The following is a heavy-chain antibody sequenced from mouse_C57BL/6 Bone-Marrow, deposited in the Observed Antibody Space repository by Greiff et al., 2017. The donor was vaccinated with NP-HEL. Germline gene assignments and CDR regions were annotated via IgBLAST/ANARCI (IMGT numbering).Heavy chain of an antibody. CDR2: IHPNSGST. D-gene: IGHD1-1*01. CDR1: GYTFTSYW. CDR3: ARGDYYGSSSWFAY. V-gene: IGHV1-64*01. Sequence: QVQLKQPGAELVKPGASVKLSCKASGYTFTSYWMHWVKQRPGQGLEWIGMIHPNSGSTNYNEKFKSKATLTVDKSSSTAYMQLSSLTSEDSAVYYCARGDYYGSSSWFAYWGQGTLVTVSA. J-gene: IGHJ3*01.